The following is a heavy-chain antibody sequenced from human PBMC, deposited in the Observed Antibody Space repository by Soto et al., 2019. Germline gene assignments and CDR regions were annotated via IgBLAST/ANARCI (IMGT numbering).Heavy chain of an antibody. Sequence: VQLVESGGGLVEPGGSLRLYCAASGFLFREHYMSWIRQAPGKGPEWISYISTSTIYYADSVRGRFTVSRDNAKNSLHMQMNSLRVDDTAVYFCARDPTMRGYFHLAPWGQGTLVTVSS. V-gene: IGHV3-11*01. CDR1: GFLFREHY. CDR3: ARDPTMRGYFHLAP. D-gene: IGHD2-15*01. CDR2: ISTSTI. J-gene: IGHJ5*02.